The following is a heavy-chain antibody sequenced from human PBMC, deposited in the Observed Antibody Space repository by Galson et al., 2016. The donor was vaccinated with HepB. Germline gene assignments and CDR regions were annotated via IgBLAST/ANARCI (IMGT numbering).Heavy chain of an antibody. CDR2: IVSHGGST. Sequence: SLRLSCAASGFSFSTNTMHWVRQAPGKGLEYVSSIVSHGGSTYYAESVKGRFTISRDNAKNTLYMQMNSLRAEDTAVYYCGRGSYGSWGSVWYWGQGTLVTVSS. J-gene: IGHJ4*02. D-gene: IGHD1-26*01. CDR3: GRGSYGSWGSVWY. CDR1: GFSFSTNT. V-gene: IGHV3-64*04.